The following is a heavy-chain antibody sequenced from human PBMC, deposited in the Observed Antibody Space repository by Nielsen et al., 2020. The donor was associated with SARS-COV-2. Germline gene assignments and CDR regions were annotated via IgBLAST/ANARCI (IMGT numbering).Heavy chain of an antibody. D-gene: IGHD3-3*01. CDR1: GYSFTSYW. V-gene: IGHV5-51*01. J-gene: IGHJ6*02. CDR3: ARVPGYDFWSGYRRDYYYGMDV. Sequence: GESLKISCKGSGYSFTSYWIGWVRQMPGKGLEWMGIIYPGDSDTRYSPSFQVQVTISADKSISTAYLQWSSLKASDTAMYYCARVPGYDFWSGYRRDYYYGMDVWGQGTTVTVSS. CDR2: IYPGDSDT.